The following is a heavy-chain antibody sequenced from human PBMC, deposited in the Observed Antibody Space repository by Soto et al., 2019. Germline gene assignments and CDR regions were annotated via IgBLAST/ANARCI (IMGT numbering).Heavy chain of an antibody. V-gene: IGHV4-31*03. CDR3: ARGTPVPAAIVA. CDR2: IYYSGST. J-gene: IGHJ5*02. D-gene: IGHD2-2*01. Sequence: SETLSLTCTVSGGSISSGGYYWSWIRQHPGKGLEWIGYIYYSGSTYYNPSLKSRVTISVDTSKNQFSLKLSSVTAADTAVYYCARGTPVPAAIVAWGQRTLVTVSS. CDR1: GGSISSGGYY.